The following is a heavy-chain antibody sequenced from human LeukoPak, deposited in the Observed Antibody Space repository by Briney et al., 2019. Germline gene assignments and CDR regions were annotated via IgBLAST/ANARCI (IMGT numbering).Heavy chain of an antibody. Sequence: SETLSLTCTVSGGSISSGSYYWAWIRQPPGKGLEWIGSIYYGGSAYYSPSLKSRVTISVDASKNQFSVKLGSVTAADTAVYYCARDSITSGPVQASDIWGQGTMVTVSS. CDR1: GGSISSGSYY. V-gene: IGHV4-39*07. J-gene: IGHJ3*02. D-gene: IGHD6-19*01. CDR2: IYYGGSA. CDR3: ARDSITSGPVQASDI.